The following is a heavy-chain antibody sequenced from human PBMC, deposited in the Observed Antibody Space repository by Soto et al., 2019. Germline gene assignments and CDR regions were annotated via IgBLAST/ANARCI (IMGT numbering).Heavy chain of an antibody. Sequence: PSETQSLTSAVYGGSFRSYYWSWIRQPPGKGLEWIGVINHSGSTNYDPSLKSRVTISIDTSKNQVSLTLSSVTAADTAVYYCARGEPRFMEWLLLSEYFDPWGQGTLVTVSS. V-gene: IGHV4-34*01. CDR2: INHSGST. CDR3: ARGEPRFMEWLLLSEYFDP. CDR1: GGSFRSYY. J-gene: IGHJ5*02. D-gene: IGHD3-3*01.